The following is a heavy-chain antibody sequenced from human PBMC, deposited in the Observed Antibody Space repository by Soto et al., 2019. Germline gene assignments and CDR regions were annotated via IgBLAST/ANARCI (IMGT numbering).Heavy chain of an antibody. CDR3: ARGHGAIAARQVGIPDYYYYMDV. V-gene: IGHV4-34*01. Sequence: SETLSLTCAVYGGSFSGYYWSWIRQPPGKGLEWIGEINHSGSTNYNPSLKSRVTISVDTSKNQFSLKLSSVTAADTAVYYCARGHGAIAARQVGIPDYYYYMDVWGKGTTVTVSS. J-gene: IGHJ6*03. CDR2: INHSGST. D-gene: IGHD6-6*01. CDR1: GGSFSGYY.